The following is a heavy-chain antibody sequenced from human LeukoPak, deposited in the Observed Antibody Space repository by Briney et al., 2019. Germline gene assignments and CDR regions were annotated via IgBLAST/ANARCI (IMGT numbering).Heavy chain of an antibody. CDR1: GYTFTSYG. D-gene: IGHD3-16*01. CDR2: ISAYNGNT. J-gene: IGHJ3*02. V-gene: IGHV1-18*01. Sequence: ASVKVSCKASGYTFTSYGISWVRQAPGQGLEWMGWISAYNGNTNYAQKLQGRVTMTTDTSTSTAYMELRSLRSDDTAVYYCARGGRYYDYVWGRAFDIWGQGTMVTVSS. CDR3: ARGGRYYDYVWGRAFDI.